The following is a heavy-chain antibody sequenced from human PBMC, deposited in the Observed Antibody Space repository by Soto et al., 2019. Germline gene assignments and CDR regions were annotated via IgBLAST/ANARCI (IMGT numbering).Heavy chain of an antibody. CDR1: GGSISSNNW. J-gene: IGHJ6*02. D-gene: IGHD1-7*01. CDR3: ARDRLELPPYHYHYGVDV. CDR2: IYHSGKT. Sequence: QVQLQESGPGLVKPSGTMSLTCAVSGGSISSNNWWTWVRQPPGKGLEWIGEIYHSGKTNYNPSLKSRVTISLAKSQNHFSLKLSSVTAADTAVYYCARDRLELPPYHYHYGVDVCCQGTTVTVSS. V-gene: IGHV4-4*02.